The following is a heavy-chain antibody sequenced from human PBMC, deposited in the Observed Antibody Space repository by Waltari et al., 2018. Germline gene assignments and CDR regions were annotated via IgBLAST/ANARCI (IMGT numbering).Heavy chain of an antibody. D-gene: IGHD6-6*01. J-gene: IGHJ4*02. CDR1: GGSFSGYY. CDR3: ARVRRSYSSSPYYFDY. CDR2: INQSGST. Sequence: QVQLQQWGAGLLKPPETLSLTCAVYGGSFSGYYWSWIRQPPGKGLEWIGEINQSGSTNYNPSLKSRVTISVDTSKNQFSLKLSSVTAADTAVYYCARVRRSYSSSPYYFDYWGQGTLVTVSS. V-gene: IGHV4-34*01.